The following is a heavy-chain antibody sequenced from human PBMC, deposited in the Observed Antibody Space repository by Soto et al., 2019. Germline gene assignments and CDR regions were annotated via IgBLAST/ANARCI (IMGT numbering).Heavy chain of an antibody. J-gene: IGHJ5*02. CDR3: AMRQQLVHWFDP. CDR1: GGAFSGYY. V-gene: IGHV4-34*01. Sequence: SETLSLTCAVYGGAFSGYYWSWIRQPPGKGLEWIGEINHSGSTNYNPSLKSRVTMSVDTSKNQFSLKLSSVTAADTAVYYCAMRQQLVHWFDPWGQGTLVTVSS. D-gene: IGHD6-13*01. CDR2: INHSGST.